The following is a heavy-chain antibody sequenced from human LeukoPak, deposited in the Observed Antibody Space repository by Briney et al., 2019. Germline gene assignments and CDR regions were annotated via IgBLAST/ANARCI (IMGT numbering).Heavy chain of an antibody. V-gene: IGHV5-51*01. CDR3: ALGHLRPAYLFDY. J-gene: IGHJ4*02. CDR2: TNPGDSDT. Sequence: GESLKISCEASGYSFVTYWIGWVRQMPGKGLEWLGSTNPGDSDTRYSPSFQGHVTISADKSITTAYLQWSSLGASDTAMYYCALGHLRPAYLFDYWGPGTLVIVSS. D-gene: IGHD3-16*01. CDR1: GYSFVTYW.